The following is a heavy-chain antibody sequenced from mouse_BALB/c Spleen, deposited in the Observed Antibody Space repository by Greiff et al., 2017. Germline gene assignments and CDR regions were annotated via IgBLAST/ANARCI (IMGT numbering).Heavy chain of an antibody. CDR1: GFTFSSYG. CDR3: ASYRDYAMDY. CDR2: INSNGGST. V-gene: IGHV5-6-3*01. Sequence: EVQLQESGGGLVQPGGSLKLSCAASGFTFSSYGMSWVRQTPDKRLELVATINSNGGSTYYPDSVKGRFTISRDNAKNTLYLQMSSLKSEDTAMYYCASYRDYAMDYWGQGTSVTVSS. J-gene: IGHJ4*01. D-gene: IGHD2-14*01.